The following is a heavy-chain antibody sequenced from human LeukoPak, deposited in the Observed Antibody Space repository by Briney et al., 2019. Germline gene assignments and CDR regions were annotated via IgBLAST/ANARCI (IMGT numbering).Heavy chain of an antibody. J-gene: IGHJ4*02. V-gene: IGHV3-21*01. CDR1: GFTFSSYS. CDR3: ARAGGSGGTETGKGLDY. D-gene: IGHD1-1*01. CDR2: ISSSSSYI. Sequence: PGGSLRLSCAASGFTFSSYSMNWVRQAPGKGLEWVSSISSSSSYIYYADSVKGRFTISRDNAKNSLYLQMNSLRAEDTAVYYRARAGGSGGTETGKGLDYWGQGTLVTVSS.